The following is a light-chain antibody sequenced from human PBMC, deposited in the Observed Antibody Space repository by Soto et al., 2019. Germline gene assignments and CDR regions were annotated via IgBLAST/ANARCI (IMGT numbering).Light chain of an antibody. Sequence: EIVLTQSPGTLSLSLGERATLSCRASQSVTSNYLGWYQQKTGQSPRLLIYGASSRATGVPDRFSGSGSGTDFTLTISRLEPEHFAVYSCQQYGSSPITFGQGTRLEIK. CDR3: QQYGSSPIT. CDR1: QSVTSNY. V-gene: IGKV3-20*01. J-gene: IGKJ5*01. CDR2: GAS.